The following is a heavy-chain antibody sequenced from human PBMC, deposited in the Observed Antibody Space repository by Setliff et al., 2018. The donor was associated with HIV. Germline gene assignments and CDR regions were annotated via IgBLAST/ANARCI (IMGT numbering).Heavy chain of an antibody. Sequence: ASVKVSCKASGYTFTNYYMHWVRQAPGQGLEWMGWINPNSGGTNYAQKFQGMVTMTRDTSISTAYMELSSLKSDDTAVYYCAKPSLEWSPNWFDHWGQGTLVTVSS. CDR1: GYTFTNYY. V-gene: IGHV1-2*02. CDR2: INPNSGGT. CDR3: AKPSLEWSPNWFDH. D-gene: IGHD3-3*01. J-gene: IGHJ5*02.